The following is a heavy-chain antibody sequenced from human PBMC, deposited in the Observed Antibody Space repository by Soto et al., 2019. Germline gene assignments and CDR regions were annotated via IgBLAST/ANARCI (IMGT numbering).Heavy chain of an antibody. CDR3: ARSVCPGVGSTWLCWFDS. CDR1: GGTFSNYV. CDR2: IIPIFGTT. D-gene: IGHD1-26*01. Sequence: QVQLVQSGAEVKEPGSSVKVPCKVSGGTFSNYVISWVRQAPGQGLEWMGGIIPIFGTTKYAQKFQGRVTISADDSTNIAYMEVSSLRSEVTAIYYCARSVCPGVGSTWLCWFDSWGQGILVTVSS. V-gene: IGHV1-69*01. J-gene: IGHJ5*01.